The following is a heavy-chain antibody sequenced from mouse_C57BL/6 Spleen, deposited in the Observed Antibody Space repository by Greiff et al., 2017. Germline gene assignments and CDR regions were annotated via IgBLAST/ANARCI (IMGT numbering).Heavy chain of an antibody. CDR2: IDPSDSET. D-gene: IGHD2-4*01. V-gene: IGHV1-52*01. Sequence: QVQLQQPGAELVRPGSSVKLSCKASGYTFTSYWMHWVKQRPIQGLEWIGNIDPSDSETHYNQKFKDKASLTVDKSSSPAYMQLSSLTSEDSAVYYCARSVYYDYDDYFDYWGQGTTLTVSS. CDR3: ARSVYYDYDDYFDY. J-gene: IGHJ2*01. CDR1: GYTFTSYW.